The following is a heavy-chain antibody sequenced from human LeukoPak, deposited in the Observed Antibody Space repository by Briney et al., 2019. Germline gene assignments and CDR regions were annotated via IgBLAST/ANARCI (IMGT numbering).Heavy chain of an antibody. CDR1: GGSIKSRY. CDR2: IYGSGST. V-gene: IGHV4-30-4*01. D-gene: IGHD6-13*01. J-gene: IGHJ5*02. Sequence: PSETLSLTCTVSGGSIKSRYWSWIRQPPGKGLEWIGYIYGSGSTYYNPSFKSRVTISVDTSKKQFSLKLSSVTAADTAAYYCARVVPAGSNGFDPWGQGTLVTVSS. CDR3: ARVVPAGSNGFDP.